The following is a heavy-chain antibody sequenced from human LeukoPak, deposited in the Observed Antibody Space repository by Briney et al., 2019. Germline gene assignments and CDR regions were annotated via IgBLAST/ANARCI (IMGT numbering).Heavy chain of an antibody. CDR2: IYYSGST. CDR1: GGSISSSSYY. CDR3: ARGHDFWSGKSWFDP. J-gene: IGHJ5*02. Sequence: SETLSLTCTVSGGSISSSSYYWGWIRQPPGEGLEWIGSIYYSGSTYYNPSLKSRVTLSVDMSKNQFSLKLTSVIAADTAVYYCARGHDFWSGKSWFDPWGQGTLVTVSS. D-gene: IGHD3-3*01. V-gene: IGHV4-39*07.